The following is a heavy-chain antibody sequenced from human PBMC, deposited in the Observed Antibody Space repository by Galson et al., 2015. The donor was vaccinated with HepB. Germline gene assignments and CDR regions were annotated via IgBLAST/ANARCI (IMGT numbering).Heavy chain of an antibody. CDR2: ISAYNGNT. Sequence: SVEVSCKASGYTFTSYGISWVRQAPGQGLEWMGWISAYNGNTNYAQKLQGRVTMTTDTSTSTAYMELRSLRSDDTAVYYCARDRLNERGRGAWFDPWGQGTLVTVSS. CDR1: GYTFTSYG. V-gene: IGHV1-18*01. CDR3: ARDRLNERGRGAWFDP. J-gene: IGHJ5*02. D-gene: IGHD1-26*01.